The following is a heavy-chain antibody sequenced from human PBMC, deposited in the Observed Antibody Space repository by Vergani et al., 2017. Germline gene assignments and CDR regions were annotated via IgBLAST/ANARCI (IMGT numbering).Heavy chain of an antibody. J-gene: IGHJ3*02. CDR1: GGSISRYY. D-gene: IGHD1-26*01. CDR2: IYYSEST. V-gene: IGHV4-59*01. CDR3: ARAARIVGATRGAFDI. Sequence: QVQLQESGPGLVKPSETLSLTCTVSGGSISRYYWNWIRQPPGRGLEWIGYIYYSESTNYTPSLKSGLTISVDTSKNQFSLKLSSVTAADTAVYYCARAARIVGATRGAFDIWGQGTMVTVSS.